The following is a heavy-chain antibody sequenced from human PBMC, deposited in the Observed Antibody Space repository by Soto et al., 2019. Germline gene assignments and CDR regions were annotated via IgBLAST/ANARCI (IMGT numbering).Heavy chain of an antibody. D-gene: IGHD6-13*01. V-gene: IGHV3-30*04. CDR2: ISYDGSNK. CDR1: GFTFSSYA. J-gene: IGHJ6*02. Sequence: GGSLRLSCAASGFTFSSYAMHWVRQAPGKGLEWVAVISYDGSNKYYADSVKGRFTISRDNSKNTLYLQMNSLRAEDTAVYYCAKGGAPGAAAGHYYYCGMDVWGQGTTVTVYS. CDR3: AKGGAPGAAAGHYYYCGMDV.